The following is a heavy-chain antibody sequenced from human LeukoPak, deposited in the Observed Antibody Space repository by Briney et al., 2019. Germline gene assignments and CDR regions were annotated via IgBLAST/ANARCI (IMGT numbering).Heavy chain of an antibody. CDR3: ARDLDYGDYYGMDV. J-gene: IGHJ6*02. V-gene: IGHV3-13*01. D-gene: IGHD4-17*01. CDR1: GFTFSSYD. CDR2: IGTAGDT. Sequence: GGSLRLSCAASGFTFSSYDMHWVRQATGKGLEWVSAIGTAGDTYYPGSVKGRFTISRENAKNSLYLQMNSLRAEDTAVYYCARDLDYGDYYGMDVWGQGTTVTVSS.